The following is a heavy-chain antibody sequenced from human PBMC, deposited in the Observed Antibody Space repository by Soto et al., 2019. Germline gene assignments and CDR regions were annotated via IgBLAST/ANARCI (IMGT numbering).Heavy chain of an antibody. CDR3: ARASLSTVTANALDI. V-gene: IGHV4-59*01. D-gene: IGHD2-21*02. J-gene: IGHJ3*02. CDR2: NYYTEST. Sequence: QVELQESGPGLVKPSETLSLTCTVSGGSISDFYWSWIRQSPGRGLEWLGYGYNYYTESTNYNPSVESRVTISVDTATNQFSLKLTSVSAADTAVYYCARASLSTVTANALDIWGPGTMVTVSS. CDR1: GGSISDFY.